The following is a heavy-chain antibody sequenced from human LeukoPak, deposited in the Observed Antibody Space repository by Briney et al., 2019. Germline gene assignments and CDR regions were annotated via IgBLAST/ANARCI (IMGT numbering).Heavy chain of an antibody. V-gene: IGHV3-30*18. CDR1: GFTFGSYG. CDR2: ISYDGSNK. Sequence: GGSLRLSCAASGFTFGSYGMHWVRQAPGKGLEWVAVISYDGSNKYYADSVKGRFTISRDNSKNTLYLQMNSLRAEDTAVYYCAKDYDFWSGYLDYWGQGTLVTVSS. J-gene: IGHJ4*02. CDR3: AKDYDFWSGYLDY. D-gene: IGHD3-3*01.